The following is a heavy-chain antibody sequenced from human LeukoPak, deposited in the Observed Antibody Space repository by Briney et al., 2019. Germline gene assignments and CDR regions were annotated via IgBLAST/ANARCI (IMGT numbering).Heavy chain of an antibody. D-gene: IGHD3-3*01. CDR2: IWYDGSNK. Sequence: GRSLRLSCAASGFTFSSYGMHWVRQAPGTGLEGVAVIWYDGSNKYYADSVKGRFTISRDNSKNTLYLQMNSLRAEDTAVYYCARELSGLDYWGQGTLVTVSS. CDR1: GFTFSSYG. CDR3: ARELSGLDY. J-gene: IGHJ4*02. V-gene: IGHV3-33*01.